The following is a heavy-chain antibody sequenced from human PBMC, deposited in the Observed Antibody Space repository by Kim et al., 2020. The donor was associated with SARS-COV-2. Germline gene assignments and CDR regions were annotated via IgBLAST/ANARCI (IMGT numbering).Heavy chain of an antibody. V-gene: IGHV3-30-3*01. CDR2: ISYDGSNK. CDR3: ARSGSGSYFGAFDI. Sequence: GGSLRLSCAASGFTFSSYAMHWVRQAPGKGLEWVVVISYDGSNKYYADSVKGRFTISRDNSKNTLYLQMNSLRAEDTAVYYCARSGSGSYFGAFDIWGQGTMVTVSS. D-gene: IGHD3-10*01. CDR1: GFTFSSYA. J-gene: IGHJ3*02.